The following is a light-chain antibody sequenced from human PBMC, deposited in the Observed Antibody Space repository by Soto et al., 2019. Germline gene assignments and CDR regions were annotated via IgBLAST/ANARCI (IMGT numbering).Light chain of an antibody. Sequence: DIQMTQSPSTLSASVGDRVTITCRASQSISTWLAWYQQKPGKAPKLLIYDASSLESGIPSRFSGSGSGTDITLTISSLQPDDFATYYCQQYGSYWTFGQGTRVEIK. J-gene: IGKJ1*01. CDR3: QQYGSYWT. CDR2: DAS. CDR1: QSISTW. V-gene: IGKV1-5*01.